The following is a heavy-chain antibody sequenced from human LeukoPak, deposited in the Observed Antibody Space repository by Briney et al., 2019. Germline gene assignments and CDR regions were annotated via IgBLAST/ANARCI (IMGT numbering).Heavy chain of an antibody. J-gene: IGHJ4*02. CDR3: ARESYAMGTY. CDR2: IHTDGSIM. V-gene: IGHV3-74*01. Sequence: GGSLRLSCAASGFAFSAYWMLWVRQAPGKGLVWVSRIHTDGSIMHYADSVKGRFTISRDNAKNTLYLQMNSLIAEDTAIYYCARESYAMGTYWGQGTLVTVSS. CDR1: GFAFSAYW. D-gene: IGHD2-8*01.